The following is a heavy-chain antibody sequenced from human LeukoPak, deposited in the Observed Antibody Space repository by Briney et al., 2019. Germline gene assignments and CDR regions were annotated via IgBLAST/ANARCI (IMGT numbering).Heavy chain of an antibody. D-gene: IGHD3-10*01. Sequence: PSETLSLTCTVSGGSISSSSYYWGWIRQPPGKGLEWIGSIYHSGSTYYNPSLKSRVTISVDTSKNQFSLKLSSVTAADTAVYYCARTLNRGGWFDPWGQGTLVTVSS. CDR1: GGSISSSSYY. CDR3: ARTLNRGGWFDP. J-gene: IGHJ5*02. CDR2: IYHSGST. V-gene: IGHV4-39*07.